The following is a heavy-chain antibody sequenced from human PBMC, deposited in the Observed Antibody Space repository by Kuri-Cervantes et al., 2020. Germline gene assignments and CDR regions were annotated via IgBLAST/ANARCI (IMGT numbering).Heavy chain of an antibody. J-gene: IGHJ5*02. CDR1: GYTFTGYY. V-gene: IGHV1-2*02. CDR2: INPNSGGT. D-gene: IGHD3-3*01. CDR3: ARDHGFWSGYYMVDP. Sequence: ASVKVSCKASGYTFTGYYMHWVRQAPGQGLEWTGWINPNSGGTNYAQKFQGRVTMTRDTSTSTVYMELSSLRSEDTAVYYCARDHGFWSGYYMVDPWGQGTLVTVSS.